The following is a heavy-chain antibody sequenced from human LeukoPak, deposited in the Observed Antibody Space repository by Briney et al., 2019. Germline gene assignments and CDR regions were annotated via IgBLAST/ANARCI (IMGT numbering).Heavy chain of an antibody. D-gene: IGHD6-6*01. CDR3: ARDRIAARPWYFDL. J-gene: IGHJ2*01. Sequence: TSETLSLTCTVSGGSISSYYWSWIRQPPGKGLEWIGYIYYSGSTNYNPSLKSRVTISVDTSKNQFSLKLSSVTAADTAVYYCARDRIAARPWYFDLWGRGTLVTVSS. V-gene: IGHV4-59*01. CDR1: GGSISSYY. CDR2: IYYSGST.